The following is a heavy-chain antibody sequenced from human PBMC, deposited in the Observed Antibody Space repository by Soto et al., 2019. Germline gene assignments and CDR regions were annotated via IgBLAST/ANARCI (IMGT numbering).Heavy chain of an antibody. D-gene: IGHD1-26*01. V-gene: IGHV3-30*18. Sequence: AGTLSLSCAAAGFSFSDYGMHWVRQGPGKGLEWLAAISHGGSRKHYADSVKSRFTISRDNSEKTVYLHLISLRRDDTADYYCVKDGVRGSNRYQRDNWGQGTVVTV. CDR3: VKDGVRGSNRYQRDN. CDR2: ISHGGSRK. J-gene: IGHJ4*02. CDR1: GFSFSDYG.